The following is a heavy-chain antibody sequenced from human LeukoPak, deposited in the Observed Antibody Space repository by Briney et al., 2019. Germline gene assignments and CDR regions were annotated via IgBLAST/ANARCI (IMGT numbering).Heavy chain of an antibody. Sequence: SETLSLTCSVSGGSISSGGYYCSWIRQHPGKGLEWIGNIYHSGSTYYNPSLKSRVTTSVDTSKNQFSLKLSSVTAADTAVYYCARYYYDSSGYYYFDYWGQGTLVTVSP. CDR2: IYHSGST. V-gene: IGHV4-31*03. CDR3: ARYYYDSSGYYYFDY. J-gene: IGHJ4*02. CDR1: GGSISSGGYY. D-gene: IGHD3-22*01.